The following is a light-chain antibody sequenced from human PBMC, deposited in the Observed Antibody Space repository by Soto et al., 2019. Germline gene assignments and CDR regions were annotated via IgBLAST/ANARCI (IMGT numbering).Light chain of an antibody. Sequence: QPVLTQSPSASASLGASVKLTCTLSSGHSSYAIAWHQQQPEKGPRYLMKLNNDGSHSKGDGIPDRFSGSSSGAERYLTISSLQSEDEADYYCQTWGTGILVFGTGTKLTVL. CDR3: QTWGTGILV. V-gene: IGLV4-69*01. J-gene: IGLJ1*01. CDR2: LNNDGSH. CDR1: SGHSSYA.